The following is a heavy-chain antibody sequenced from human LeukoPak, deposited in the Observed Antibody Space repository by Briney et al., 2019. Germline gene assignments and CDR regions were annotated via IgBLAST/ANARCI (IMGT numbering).Heavy chain of an antibody. CDR1: GFTFNNAW. J-gene: IGHJ4*02. CDR3: ITFSMIVVVITD. Sequence: GGSLRLSCAASGFTFNNAWMSWVRQAPGKGLEWVGRIKSKTDGGTTDYAAPVKGRFTISRDDSKNTLYLQMNSLKTEDTAVYYCITFSMIVVVITDWGQGTLVNVSS. D-gene: IGHD3-22*01. CDR2: IKSKTDGGTT. V-gene: IGHV3-15*01.